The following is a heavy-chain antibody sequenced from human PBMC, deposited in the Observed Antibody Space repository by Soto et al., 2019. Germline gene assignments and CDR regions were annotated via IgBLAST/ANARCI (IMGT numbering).Heavy chain of an antibody. CDR3: ARVRTAAAGIYYYGMDV. Sequence: LSLTCTVSGGSISSYYWSWIRQPPGKGLEWIGYIYYSGRTNYNPALKSRVTISVDASKNQFSQMLSSVTAADTAVYYCARVRTAAAGIYYYGMDVWGQGTTVTVSS. D-gene: IGHD6-13*01. CDR1: GGSISSYY. V-gene: IGHV4-59*01. CDR2: IYYSGRT. J-gene: IGHJ6*02.